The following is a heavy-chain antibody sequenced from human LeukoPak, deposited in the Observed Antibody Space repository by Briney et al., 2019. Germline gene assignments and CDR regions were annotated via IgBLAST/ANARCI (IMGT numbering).Heavy chain of an antibody. Sequence: SETLSLTCAVSGYSISSGYYWGWIRQPPGKGLEWIGSIYHSGSTYYNPSLKSRVTISVDTSKNQFSLKLSSVTAADTAVYYCARGGGSGSSDFDYWGQGTLVTVSS. V-gene: IGHV4-38-2*01. J-gene: IGHJ4*02. CDR1: GYSISSGYY. D-gene: IGHD1-26*01. CDR3: ARGGGSGSSDFDY. CDR2: IYHSGST.